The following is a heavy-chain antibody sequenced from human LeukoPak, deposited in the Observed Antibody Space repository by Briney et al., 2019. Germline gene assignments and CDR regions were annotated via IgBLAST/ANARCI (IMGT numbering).Heavy chain of an antibody. V-gene: IGHV3-74*03. CDR2: IKGDGTIT. CDR1: GFTFSTYW. J-gene: IGHJ3*02. D-gene: IGHD6-19*01. CDR3: AKDIAVAGTGWAFDI. Sequence: GGSLRLSCAASGFTFSTYWMHWVRQAPGKGLVWVSRIKGDGTITTYADSVKGRFTISRDNSKNTLYLQMNSLRAEDTAVYYCAKDIAVAGTGWAFDIWGQGTMVTVSS.